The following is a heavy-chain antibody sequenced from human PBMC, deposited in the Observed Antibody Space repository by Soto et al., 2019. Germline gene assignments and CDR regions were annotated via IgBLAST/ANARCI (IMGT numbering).Heavy chain of an antibody. Sequence: EVQLVESGGGLVKPWGSLRLSCAASGFTFSSYSMNWVHQSPEKGLEWVSYISSSSSYIYYADSVKGRFTISRDNAKTSLYMQMNSLRAEDTAVYYCARDEGYGDSSFDYWGQRPLVTVA. J-gene: IGHJ4*02. D-gene: IGHD4-17*01. V-gene: IGHV3-21*01. CDR1: GFTFSSYS. CDR2: ISSSSSYI. CDR3: ARDEGYGDSSFDY.